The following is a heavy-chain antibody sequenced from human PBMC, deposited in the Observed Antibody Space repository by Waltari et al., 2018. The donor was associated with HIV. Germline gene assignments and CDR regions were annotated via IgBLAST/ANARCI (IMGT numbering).Heavy chain of an antibody. CDR3: AKDRGRWLQLRYFDY. Sequence: EVQLVESGGGLVQPGRSLRLSCAASGFPFDDYAIHWVRQAPGKGLGWVSGISWNSGNIGYADSVKGRFTISRENAKDSLYLQMNSLRPEDTALYYCAKDRGRWLQLRYFDYWGQGTLVTVSS. V-gene: IGHV3-9*01. CDR1: GFPFDDYA. D-gene: IGHD5-12*01. J-gene: IGHJ4*02. CDR2: ISWNSGNI.